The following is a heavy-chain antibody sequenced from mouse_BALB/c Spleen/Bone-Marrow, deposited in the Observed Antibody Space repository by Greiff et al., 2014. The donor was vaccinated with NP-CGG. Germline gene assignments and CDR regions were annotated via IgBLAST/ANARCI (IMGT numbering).Heavy chain of an antibody. V-gene: IGHV1-18*01. J-gene: IGHJ4*01. CDR3: ARWGWDFATGY. Sequence: EVQLQQSGPELVKPGASVRISCKTSGYTFTEYSMHWVKQSHGKSLEWIGGINPNNGVTSYNQKFKDKATLTVDKSSNTAYMELRSLTSEDSAVYFCARWGWDFATGYWGQGTSVTVSS. D-gene: IGHD3-3*01. CDR1: GYTFTEYS. CDR2: INPNNGVT.